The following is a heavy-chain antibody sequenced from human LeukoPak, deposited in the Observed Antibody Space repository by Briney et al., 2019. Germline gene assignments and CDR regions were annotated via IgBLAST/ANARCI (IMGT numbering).Heavy chain of an antibody. CDR1: GYTFTGYY. D-gene: IGHD3-22*01. CDR3: ARAHYYDSSGYYPVGY. Sequence: ASVKVSCKASGYTFTGYYMHWVRQAPGQGLEWMGWINPNSGGTNYAQKFQGRVTMTRDTSISTAYMELSRLRSDDTAVYYGARAHYYDSSGYYPVGYWGQGTLVTVSS. V-gene: IGHV1-2*02. J-gene: IGHJ4*02. CDR2: INPNSGGT.